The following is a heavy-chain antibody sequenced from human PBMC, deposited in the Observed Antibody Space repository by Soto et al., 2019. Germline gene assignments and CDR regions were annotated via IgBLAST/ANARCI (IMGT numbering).Heavy chain of an antibody. D-gene: IGHD2-21*02. CDR2: INPSGGST. CDR1: GYTFTSYY. Sequence: ASVKVSCKASGYTFTSYYMHWVRQAPGQGLEWMGIINPSGGSTSYAQKFQGRVTMTRDTSTSTVYMELSSLRSEDTAVYYCARAPEVVVTAIPYFQHWGQGTLVTVSS. V-gene: IGHV1-46*01. J-gene: IGHJ1*01. CDR3: ARAPEVVVTAIPYFQH.